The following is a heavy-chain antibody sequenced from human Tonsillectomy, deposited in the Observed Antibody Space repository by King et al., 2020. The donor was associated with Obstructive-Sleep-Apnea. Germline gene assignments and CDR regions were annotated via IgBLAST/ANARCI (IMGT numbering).Heavy chain of an antibody. Sequence: VQLVESGGGVVQPGRSLRLSCAASGFIFSNYAIHWVRQAPGKGLEWVAGISYDGSEKYYADSVKGRFTFSRDNSKNTLYLQMSSLRADDTAVSYCASNLQPWEVLAPIDNWGQGTLVTVSS. V-gene: IGHV3-30*04. CDR2: ISYDGSEK. J-gene: IGHJ4*02. CDR3: ASNLQPWEVLAPIDN. CDR1: GFIFSNYA. D-gene: IGHD3-10*01.